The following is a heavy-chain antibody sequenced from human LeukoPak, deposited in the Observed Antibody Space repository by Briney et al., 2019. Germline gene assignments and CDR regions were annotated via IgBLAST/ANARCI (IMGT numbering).Heavy chain of an antibody. J-gene: IGHJ4*02. V-gene: IGHV3-23*01. D-gene: IGHD1-26*01. CDR1: GFTFSDYA. Sequence: GGSLRLSCAASGFTFSDYAMTWVRQAPGQGLEWVATISGSGVMTYYADYVKGRFTVSGYNSKNTLYLQMSSLTAADTAVYYCAKDRSIGTYYTFDHWGQGTLVTVSA. CDR2: ISGSGVMT. CDR3: AKDRSIGTYYTFDH.